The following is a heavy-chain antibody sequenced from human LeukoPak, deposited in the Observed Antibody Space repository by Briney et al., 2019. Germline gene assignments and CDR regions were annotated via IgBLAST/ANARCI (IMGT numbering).Heavy chain of an antibody. CDR3: ARGGWIHDAFDI. D-gene: IGHD5-18*01. J-gene: IGHJ3*02. V-gene: IGHV4-34*01. CDR2: INHSGST. Sequence: PSETLSLTCAVYGGSFSGYYWSWIRQPPGKGLEWIGEINHSGSTNYNPSLKSRVTISVDTSKNQFSLKLSSVTAADTAVYYCARGGWIHDAFDIWGQGTMVTVSS. CDR1: GGSFSGYY.